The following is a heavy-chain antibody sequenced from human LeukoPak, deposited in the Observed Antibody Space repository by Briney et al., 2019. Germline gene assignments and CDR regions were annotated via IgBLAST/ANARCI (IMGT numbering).Heavy chain of an antibody. D-gene: IGHD1-1*01. CDR1: GGSISSYY. V-gene: IGHV4-59*08. J-gene: IGHJ6*02. CDR3: ARRDDVGNDYNGMDV. Sequence: SETLSLTCTVSGGSISSYYWSWIRQPPGKGLEWIGYIYYSGSTNYNPSLKSRVTISVDTSKNQFSLKLSSVTAADTAVYYCARRDDVGNDYNGMDVWGQGTTVTVSS. CDR2: IYYSGST.